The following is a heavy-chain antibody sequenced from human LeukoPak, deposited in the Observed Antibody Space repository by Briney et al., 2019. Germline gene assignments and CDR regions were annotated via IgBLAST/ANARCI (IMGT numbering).Heavy chain of an antibody. J-gene: IGHJ3*02. CDR1: GYTVTGYY. D-gene: IGHD1-26*01. CDR3: ASGIKSILVGAHDAFDI. Sequence: ASVRVSCKASGYTVTGYYIHWVRQAPGQGLEWVGWINPNSGGTNYAQKFQGRITMTRDTSISTAYMELSRLRSDDTAVYYCASGIKSILVGAHDAFDIWGQGTMVTVSS. V-gene: IGHV1-2*02. CDR2: INPNSGGT.